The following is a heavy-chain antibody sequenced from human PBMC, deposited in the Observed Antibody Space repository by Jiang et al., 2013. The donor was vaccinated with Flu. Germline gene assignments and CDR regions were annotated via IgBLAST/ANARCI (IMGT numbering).Heavy chain of an antibody. J-gene: IGHJ4*02. CDR3: AGTPKVGATRTAIDY. V-gene: IGHV4-59*08. D-gene: IGHD1-26*01. CDR1: GGSISSYY. CDR2: IYYSGST. Sequence: PGLVKPSETLSLTCTVSGGSISSYYWSWIRQPPGKGLEWIGYIYYSGSTNYNPSLKSRVTISVDTSKNQFSLKLSSVTAADTAVYYCAGTPKVGATRTAIDYWGQGTLVTVSS.